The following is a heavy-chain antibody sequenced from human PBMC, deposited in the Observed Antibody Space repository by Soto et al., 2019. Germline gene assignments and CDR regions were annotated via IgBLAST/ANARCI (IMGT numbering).Heavy chain of an antibody. CDR1: GGSLSSGDYY. J-gene: IGHJ4*02. V-gene: IGHV4-30-4*08. CDR3: ARDRMYDSSGYYYPHCDY. CDR2: MYKSERT. Sequence: QVQLQESGPGLVKPSQTLSLTCTVSGGSLSSGDYYCSWIRQPPGKGLEWIGYMYKSERTYYNPSLKSRVTISLDTSKNQFSLKLSSVTAADTAVYYCARDRMYDSSGYYYPHCDYWGQGTLVTVSS. D-gene: IGHD3-22*01.